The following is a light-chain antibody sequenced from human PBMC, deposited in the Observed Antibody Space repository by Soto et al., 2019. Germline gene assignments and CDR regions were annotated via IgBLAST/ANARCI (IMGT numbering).Light chain of an antibody. CDR2: GAS. CDR1: QSVSSSY. Sequence: IVVTQSPGTLSLSTGERATLSCRASQSVSSSYLAWYQQKPGQAPSLLIYGASGRATGIPDRFSGSGSGTDFTLTISRLEPEDFAVYYCQQYDSSPITFGQGTRLEIK. J-gene: IGKJ5*01. V-gene: IGKV3-20*01. CDR3: QQYDSSPIT.